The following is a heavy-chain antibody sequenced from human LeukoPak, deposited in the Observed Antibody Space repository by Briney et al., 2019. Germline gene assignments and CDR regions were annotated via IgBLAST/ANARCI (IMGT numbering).Heavy chain of an antibody. Sequence: GGSLRLSCAASGFTFDDYGMSWVRQAPGKGLGWVSGINWNGGSTGYADSVKGRFTISRDNAKNSLYLQMNSLRAEDTALYYCARAGIVVVPAAIASAFDIWGQGTMVTVSS. D-gene: IGHD2-2*02. CDR2: INWNGGST. J-gene: IGHJ3*02. CDR1: GFTFDDYG. V-gene: IGHV3-20*04. CDR3: ARAGIVVVPAAIASAFDI.